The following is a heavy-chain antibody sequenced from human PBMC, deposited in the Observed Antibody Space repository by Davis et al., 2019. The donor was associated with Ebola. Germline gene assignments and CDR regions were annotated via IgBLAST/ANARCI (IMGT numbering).Heavy chain of an antibody. D-gene: IGHD5-12*01. J-gene: IGHJ4*02. V-gene: IGHV1-18*01. CDR2: ISAYNGNT. Sequence: ASVKVSCKASGYTFTSYGISWVRQAPGQGLEWMGWISAYNGNTNYAQKLQGRVTMTTDTSTSTAYMELRSLRSDDTAVYYCARDWGRSGYDSPDYDYWSQGTLVTVSS. CDR1: GYTFTSYG. CDR3: ARDWGRSGYDSPDYDY.